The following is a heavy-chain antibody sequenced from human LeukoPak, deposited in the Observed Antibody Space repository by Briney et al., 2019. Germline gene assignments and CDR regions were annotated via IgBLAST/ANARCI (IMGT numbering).Heavy chain of an antibody. CDR3: ARVRRLRRGYSYGY. Sequence: ASVKVSCKASGYTFTSYGISWVRQAPGQGLEWMGWINPNSGGTNYAQKFQGRVTMTRDTSISTAYMELSRLRSDDTAVYYCARVRRLRRGYSYGYWGQGTLVTVSS. D-gene: IGHD5-18*01. CDR1: GYTFTSYG. V-gene: IGHV1-2*02. CDR2: INPNSGGT. J-gene: IGHJ4*02.